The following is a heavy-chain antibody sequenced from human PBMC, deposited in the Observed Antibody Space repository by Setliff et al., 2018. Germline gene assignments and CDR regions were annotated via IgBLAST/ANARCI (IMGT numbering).Heavy chain of an antibody. CDR1: GDSISSYF. Sequence: ASVTLSLTCSVSGDSISSYFWTWIRQPAGKGLEWIGRFYISGTTTYNPSLKSRVTMSADTSKNQFSLKLSSVTAADTAVYYCARGRLLYVGDSHYFDNWGQGTLVTVSS. D-gene: IGHD4-17*01. CDR2: FYISGTT. CDR3: ARGRLLYVGDSHYFDN. J-gene: IGHJ4*02. V-gene: IGHV4-4*07.